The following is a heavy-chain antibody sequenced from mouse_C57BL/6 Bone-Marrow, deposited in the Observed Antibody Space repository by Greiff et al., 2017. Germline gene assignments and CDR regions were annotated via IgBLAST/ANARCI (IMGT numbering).Heavy chain of an antibody. D-gene: IGHD2-5*01. CDR3: TTDYSILWFAY. V-gene: IGHV14-1*01. J-gene: IGHJ3*01. CDR1: GFNIKDYY. Sequence: VQLKQSGAELVRPGASVKLSCTASGFNIKDYYMHWVKQRPEQGLEWIGRIDPEDGDTEYGPKFQGKATMTADTSSNTAYLQLSSLTSEDTAVYYCTTDYSILWFAYWGQGTLVTVSA. CDR2: IDPEDGDT.